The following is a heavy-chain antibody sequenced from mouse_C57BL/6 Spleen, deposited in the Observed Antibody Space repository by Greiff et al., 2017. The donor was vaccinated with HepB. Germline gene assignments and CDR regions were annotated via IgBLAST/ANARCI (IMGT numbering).Heavy chain of an antibody. CDR1: GFTFSNYW. V-gene: IGHV6-3*01. J-gene: IGHJ1*03. D-gene: IGHD1-1*01. Sequence: EVKLVESGGGLVQPGGSMKLSCVASGFTFSNYWMNWVRQSPEKGLEWVAQIRLKSDNYATHYAESVKGRFTISRDDSKSSVYLQMNNLRAEDTGIYYCTGSNYYGSSYRYFDVWGTGTTVTVSS. CDR3: TGSNYYGSSYRYFDV. CDR2: IRLKSDNYAT.